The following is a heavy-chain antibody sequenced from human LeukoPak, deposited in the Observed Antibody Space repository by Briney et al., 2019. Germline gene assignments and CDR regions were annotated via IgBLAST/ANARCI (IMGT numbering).Heavy chain of an antibody. CDR1: GYTFTSYG. Sequence: ASVKVSCKASGYTFTSYGISWVRQAPGQGLEWMGWISPYSGNTNYAQKLQGRVTMTTDTSTNTPYLELRSLRSEDTAVYYCARDLYYYDSSGYSPQDYWGQGTLVTVSS. CDR2: ISPYSGNT. V-gene: IGHV1-18*01. CDR3: ARDLYYYDSSGYSPQDY. D-gene: IGHD3-22*01. J-gene: IGHJ4*02.